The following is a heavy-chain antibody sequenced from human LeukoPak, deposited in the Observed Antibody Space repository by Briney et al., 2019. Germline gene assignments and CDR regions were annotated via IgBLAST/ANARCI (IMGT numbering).Heavy chain of an antibody. Sequence: ASVKVSCKASGYSLTSFDINWVRQGSGQGLEWMGWMNPKRGNTGYTPTFQGRVTITRDTSIDTAFMELSSLRPDDTAVYYCARGGSSSSYYNNYGMDVWGQGTTITVSS. D-gene: IGHD6-13*01. CDR3: ARGGSSSSYYNNYGMDV. CDR1: GYSLTSFD. CDR2: MNPKRGNT. V-gene: IGHV1-8*01. J-gene: IGHJ6*02.